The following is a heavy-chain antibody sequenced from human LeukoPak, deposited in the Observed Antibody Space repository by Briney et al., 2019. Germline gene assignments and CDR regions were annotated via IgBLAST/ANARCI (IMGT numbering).Heavy chain of an antibody. D-gene: IGHD3-10*01. V-gene: IGHV4-4*02. J-gene: IGHJ4*02. CDR2: SYHSGST. Sequence: PAGTLSLTCAVSGGSISSSNWWSWVRQPPGNGLEWIGVSYHSGSTNYNPSLKSRVTISLDKSKNQFSLKLSSVTAADTAVYYCARVSWPPGSSWYYFDYWGQGTLVSVSS. CDR1: GGSISSSNW. CDR3: ARVSWPPGSSWYYFDY.